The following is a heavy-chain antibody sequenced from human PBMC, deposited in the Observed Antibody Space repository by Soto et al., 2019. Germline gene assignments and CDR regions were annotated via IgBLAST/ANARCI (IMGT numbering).Heavy chain of an antibody. D-gene: IGHD6-6*01. CDR2: ISAYNGNT. CDR1: GYTFTSYG. V-gene: IGHV1-18*01. J-gene: IGHJ4*02. Sequence: ASVKVSCKASGYTFTSYGISWVRQAPGQGLEWMGWISAYNGNTNYAQKLQGRVTMTTDTSTSTAYMELRSLRSDDTAVYYCARDAPYSGSSGDFDYWGQGTLVTVSS. CDR3: ARDAPYSGSSGDFDY.